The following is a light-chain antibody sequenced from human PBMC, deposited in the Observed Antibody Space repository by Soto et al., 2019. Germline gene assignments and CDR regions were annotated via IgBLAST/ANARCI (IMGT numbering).Light chain of an antibody. CDR2: YVS. J-gene: IGLJ1*01. CDR3: QVWDSSSDPYV. V-gene: IGLV3-21*04. CDR1: NIGSKS. Sequence: SYELTQPPSVSVAPGKTARIPCGGNNIGSKSVHWYQQKPGQAPVLVIYYVSDRPSGIPERFSGSNSGSTATLTISRVEAGDEADDFCQVWDSSSDPYVFGTGTKLTVL.